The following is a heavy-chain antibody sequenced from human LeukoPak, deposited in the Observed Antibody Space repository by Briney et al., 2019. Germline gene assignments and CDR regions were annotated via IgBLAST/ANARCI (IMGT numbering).Heavy chain of an antibody. CDR3: TRYNNDHFDY. Sequence: GGSLRLSCAGSGFTFGGYGMHWFRQTPGKGLEWVAVIAYDGSRAFYADSVKGRFTIARDNSKNTMSVQMDDLRAEDTAVYYCTRYNNDHFDYWGQGTLVTVSS. CDR1: GFTFGGYG. CDR2: IAYDGSRA. J-gene: IGHJ4*02. D-gene: IGHD1-14*01. V-gene: IGHV3-33*01.